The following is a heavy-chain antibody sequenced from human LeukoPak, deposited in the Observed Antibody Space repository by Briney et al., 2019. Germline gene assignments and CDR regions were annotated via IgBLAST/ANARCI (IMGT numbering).Heavy chain of an antibody. Sequence: SDPTLVKPTQTLTLTCTFSGFSLSTSGVGVGWIRQPPGKALEWLAIIYWDDDKRHSPSLKSRVTITKDTSKNQVVLTMTNMDPVETGTYYCAQSWRSQGCSGGSCYEFHHWGQGTLVTVSS. CDR3: AQSWRSQGCSGGSCYEFHH. CDR2: IYWDDDK. J-gene: IGHJ4*02. V-gene: IGHV2-5*02. D-gene: IGHD2-15*01. CDR1: GFSLSTSGVG.